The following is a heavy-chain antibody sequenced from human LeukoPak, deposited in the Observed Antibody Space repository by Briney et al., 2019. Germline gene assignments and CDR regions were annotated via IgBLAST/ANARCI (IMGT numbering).Heavy chain of an antibody. V-gene: IGHV1-69*05. CDR2: IIPIFGTA. D-gene: IGHD6-13*01. J-gene: IGHJ4*02. CDR1: GGTFSGYA. CDR3: ARFSSSRITDY. Sequence: SVKVSCKASGGTFSGYAISWVRQAPGQGLEWMGGIIPIFGTANYAQKFQGRVTITTDESTSTAYMELSSLRSEDTAVYYCARFSSSRITDYWGQGTLVTVSS.